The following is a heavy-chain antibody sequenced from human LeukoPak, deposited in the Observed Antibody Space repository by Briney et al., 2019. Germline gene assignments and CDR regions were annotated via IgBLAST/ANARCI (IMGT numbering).Heavy chain of an antibody. V-gene: IGHV4-59*08. CDR2: IYYSGST. CDR1: GGSMISNY. D-gene: IGHD6-19*01. CDR3: ARHGGISSGAFDI. Sequence: SETLSLACTVSGGSMISNYWSWIRLPPGKGLEWIGYIYYSGSTDYNPSLKSRVSISVATSKNQFSLSLGSVTAADTAVYYCARHGGISSGAFDIWGQGTMVTVPS. J-gene: IGHJ3*02.